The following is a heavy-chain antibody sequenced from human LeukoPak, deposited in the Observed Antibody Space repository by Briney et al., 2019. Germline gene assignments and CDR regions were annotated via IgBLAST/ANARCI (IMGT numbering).Heavy chain of an antibody. Sequence: GGSLRLSCAASGFTFSSYGMHWVRQAPGKGLEWVAVIWYDGSNKYYADSVKGRFTISRDNSKNTLYLQMNSLRAEDTAVYYCARALESVTTGVDYWGQGTLVTVSS. J-gene: IGHJ4*02. CDR2: IWYDGSNK. V-gene: IGHV3-33*01. CDR3: ARALESVTTGVDY. CDR1: GFTFSSYG. D-gene: IGHD4-17*01.